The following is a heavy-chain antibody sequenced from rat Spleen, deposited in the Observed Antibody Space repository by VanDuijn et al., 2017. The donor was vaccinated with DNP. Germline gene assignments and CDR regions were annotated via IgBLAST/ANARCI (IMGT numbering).Heavy chain of an antibody. CDR3: ARDFYTSYIPFAY. Sequence: EVQLVESGGGLVQPGRSPKLSCAASGFTFSDYDMAWVRQTPTKGLEWVASISPSGSSTHYRDSVKGRFTISRDNAESTLYLQMDSLRSEDTATYYCARDFYTSYIPFAYWGQGTLVTVSS. J-gene: IGHJ3*01. V-gene: IGHV5-7*01. CDR2: ISPSGSST. CDR1: GFTFSDYD. D-gene: IGHD1-2*01.